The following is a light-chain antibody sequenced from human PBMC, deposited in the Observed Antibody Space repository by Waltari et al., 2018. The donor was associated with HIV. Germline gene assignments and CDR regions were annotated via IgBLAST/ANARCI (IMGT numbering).Light chain of an antibody. V-gene: IGLV2-23*01. J-gene: IGLJ2*01. CDR3: SSYTSFSTVL. CDR2: EGN. CDR1: SSDVGPSSL. Sequence: QSALTQPASVSGSPGQPITISCTGTSSDVGPSSLLSWYQHHPGKAPKLMIYEGNKRPSGVSNRFSGSKSGNTASLTISGLQAEDEADYYCSSYTSFSTVLFGGGTKLTVL.